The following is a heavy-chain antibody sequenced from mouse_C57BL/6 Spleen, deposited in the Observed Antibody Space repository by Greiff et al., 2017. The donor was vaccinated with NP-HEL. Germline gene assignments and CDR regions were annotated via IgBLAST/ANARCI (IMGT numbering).Heavy chain of an antibody. CDR2: IYPGDGDT. J-gene: IGHJ2*01. V-gene: IGHV1-82*01. D-gene: IGHD2-1*01. CDR1: GYAFSSSW. Sequence: QVQLQQSGPELVKPGASVKISCKASGYAFSSSWMNWVKQRPGKGLEWIGRIYPGDGDTNYNGKFKGKATLTADKSSSTAYMQLSSLTSEDSAVYFCARDYGNYPAYFDYWGQGTTLTVSS. CDR3: ARDYGNYPAYFDY.